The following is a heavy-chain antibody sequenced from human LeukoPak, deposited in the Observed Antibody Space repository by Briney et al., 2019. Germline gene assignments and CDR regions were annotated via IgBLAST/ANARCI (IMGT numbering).Heavy chain of an antibody. CDR2: VKSKADSGTR. D-gene: IGHD1-1*01. CDR3: SAGTGRSDFDY. Sequence: GGSLRLSCATAGFSFTDAWMNWVRQVPGKGLEWVGRVKSKADSGTRDFAATVKGRFSISRDDSKKTFYLQRNGLKTEDTAVYYCSAGTGRSDFDYWGQGTLVTVSS. V-gene: IGHV3-15*01. J-gene: IGHJ4*02. CDR1: GFSFTDAW.